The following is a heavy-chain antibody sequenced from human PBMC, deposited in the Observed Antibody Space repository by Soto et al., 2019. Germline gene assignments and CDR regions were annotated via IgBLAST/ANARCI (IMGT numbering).Heavy chain of an antibody. V-gene: IGHV1-46*01. CDR1: GYTFTSYY. CDR2: INPSGGST. D-gene: IGHD6-13*01. J-gene: IGHJ4*02. CDR3: AIDYSSNNDLGY. Sequence: ASVKVSCKASGYTFTSYYMHWVRQAPGQGPEWMGIINPSGGSTSYAQKFQGRVTMTRDTSTSTVYMELSSLRSEDTAVYYCAIDYSSNNDLGYSGQGTLVTVSS.